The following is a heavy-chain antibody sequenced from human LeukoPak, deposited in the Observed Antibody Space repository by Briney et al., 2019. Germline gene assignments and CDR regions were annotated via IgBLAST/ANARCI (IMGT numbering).Heavy chain of an antibody. CDR2: INHSGST. CDR3: ARFPGYSSGHHDY. CDR1: GGSFSGSY. V-gene: IGHV4-34*01. Sequence: SETLPLTCAVYGGSFSGSYWSWIRQPPGKGLEWIGEINHSGSTNYNPSLKSRVTISVDTSKNQFSLKLSSVTAADTAVYYCARFPGYSSGHHDYWGQGTLVTVSS. D-gene: IGHD6-25*01. J-gene: IGHJ4*02.